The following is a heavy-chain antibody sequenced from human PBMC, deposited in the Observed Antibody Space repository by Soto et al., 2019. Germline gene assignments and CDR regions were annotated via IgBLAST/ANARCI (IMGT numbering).Heavy chain of an antibody. Sequence: QVQLQQWGAGLLKPSETLSLTCAVYGGSFSGYYWSWIRQPPGKGLEWIGEINHRGSTNYNPSLKSRFHIPVDPPKHQLSLKLRSLTAADTAVYYCERAGRRWEYYGSGSYLKVDYWGQGTLVTVSS. J-gene: IGHJ4*02. CDR2: INHRGST. D-gene: IGHD3-10*01. V-gene: IGHV4-34*01. CDR3: ERAGRRWEYYGSGSYLKVDY. CDR1: GGSFSGYY.